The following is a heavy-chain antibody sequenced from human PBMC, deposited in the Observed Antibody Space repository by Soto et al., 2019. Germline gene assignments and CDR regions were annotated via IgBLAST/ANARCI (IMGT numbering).Heavy chain of an antibody. J-gene: IGHJ4*02. CDR1: GGSISSYY. CDR2: IHYSGST. V-gene: IGHV4-59*08. D-gene: IGHD3-3*01. CDR3: ARGHYDFWSGYFATIGY. Sequence: PSETLSLTCTVSGGSISSYYWSWIRQPPGKGLEWIGYIHYSGSTKYNPSLKSRVTISADTSKNQFSLKLSSVTAADTAVYYCARGHYDFWSGYFATIGYWGQGTQVTVSS.